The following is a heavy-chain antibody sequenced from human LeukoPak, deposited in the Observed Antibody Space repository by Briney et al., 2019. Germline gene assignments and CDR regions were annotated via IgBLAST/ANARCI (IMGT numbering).Heavy chain of an antibody. D-gene: IGHD2-2*01. CDR3: AKDQVVVPAAPPGADC. CDR2: ISGSGGST. V-gene: IGHV3-23*01. J-gene: IGHJ4*02. CDR1: GFTFSSYA. Sequence: PGGSLRLSCAASGFTFSSYAMSWVRQAPGKGLEWVSAISGSGGSTYYADSVKGRFTISRDNSKNTLYLQMNSLRAEDTVVYYCAKDQVVVPAAPPGADCWGQGTLVTVSS.